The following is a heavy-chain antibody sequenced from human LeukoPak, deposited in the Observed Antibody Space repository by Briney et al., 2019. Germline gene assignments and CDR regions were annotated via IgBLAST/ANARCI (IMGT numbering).Heavy chain of an antibody. CDR3: VKKGQADDDGKPD. D-gene: IGHD1-1*01. CDR1: GFTVSNSY. CDR2: IDRGVGST. V-gene: IGHV3-53*01. J-gene: IGHJ4*02. Sequence: GGSLRLSCAASGFTVSNSYMSWVRQAPGKGLECVSAIDRGVGSTYYADSVKGRFTISRDNSKNMLYLQMDNLRVDDTAVYYCVKKGQADDDGKPDWGQGALVTVSP.